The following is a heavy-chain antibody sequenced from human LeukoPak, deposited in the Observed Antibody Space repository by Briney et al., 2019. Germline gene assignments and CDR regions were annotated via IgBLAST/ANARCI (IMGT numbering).Heavy chain of an antibody. CDR1: GFTFTSYS. CDR3: TTDRAQFDY. CDR2: INGDGSTS. Sequence: GGSLRLSCAASGFTFTSYSMNWVRQAPGKGLEWVSCINGDGSTSNYADSVKGRFTISRDNTKNTLYLQMNSLKTEDTAVYYCTTDRAQFDYWGQGTLVTVSS. J-gene: IGHJ4*02. V-gene: IGHV3-74*01.